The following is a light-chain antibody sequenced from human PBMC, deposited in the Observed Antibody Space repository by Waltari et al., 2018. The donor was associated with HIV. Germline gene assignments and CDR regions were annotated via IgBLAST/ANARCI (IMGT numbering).Light chain of an antibody. Sequence: EIVLTQSPATLSLSLGARATLSCRASQSVSSFLAWFQQKPGQAPRLLFSDASTRATGSPARFSGSGSGTDFTLTISSLEPEDFAVYYCQQRSDWPRLTFGGGTKVEIK. J-gene: IGKJ4*01. CDR1: QSVSSF. V-gene: IGKV3-11*01. CDR3: QQRSDWPRLT. CDR2: DAS.